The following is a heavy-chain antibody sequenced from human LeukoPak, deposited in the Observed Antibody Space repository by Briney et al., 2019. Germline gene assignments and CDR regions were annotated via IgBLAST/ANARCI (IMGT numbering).Heavy chain of an antibody. J-gene: IGHJ5*02. CDR1: GFTFSGSA. CDR3: TRDSGTYNWFDP. V-gene: IGHV3-73*01. CDR2: IDKKDKGYATAT. Sequence: GGSLRLSCAASGFTFSGSAIHWVRQSSGKGLEWVAQIDKKDKGYATATAYAASVKGRFTISRDDSINTAYLQMKSLKTEDTALYYCTRDSGTYNWFDPWGQGTLVTVSS. D-gene: IGHD1-26*01.